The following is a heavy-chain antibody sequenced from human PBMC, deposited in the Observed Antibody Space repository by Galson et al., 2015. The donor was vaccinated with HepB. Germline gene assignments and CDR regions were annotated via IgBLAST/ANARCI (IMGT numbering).Heavy chain of an antibody. D-gene: IGHD6-13*01. CDR1: GFTFSSYS. V-gene: IGHV3-21*01. Sequence: SLRLSCAASGFTFSSYSMNWVRQAPGKGLEWVSSISSSSSYIYYADSVKGRFTISRDNAKNSLYLQMNSLRAEDTAVYYCAREIIAAAGRVDYYYMDVWGKGTTVTVS. CDR2: ISSSSSYI. CDR3: AREIIAAAGRVDYYYMDV. J-gene: IGHJ6*03.